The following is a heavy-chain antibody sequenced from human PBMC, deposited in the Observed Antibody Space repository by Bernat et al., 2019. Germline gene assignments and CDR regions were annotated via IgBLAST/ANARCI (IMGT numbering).Heavy chain of an antibody. V-gene: IGHV1-18*04. CDR1: GYTFTSYG. CDR3: AREGIAAAGTPSDYYYYYGMDV. Sequence: QVQLVQSGAEVKKPGASVKVSCKASGYTFTSYGISWVRQAPGQGLEWMGWISAYNGNTNYAQKLQGRVTMTTDTSPSTAYMELRSLRSDDPAVYYCAREGIAAAGTPSDYYYYYGMDVWGQGTTVTVSS. D-gene: IGHD6-13*01. J-gene: IGHJ6*02. CDR2: ISAYNGNT.